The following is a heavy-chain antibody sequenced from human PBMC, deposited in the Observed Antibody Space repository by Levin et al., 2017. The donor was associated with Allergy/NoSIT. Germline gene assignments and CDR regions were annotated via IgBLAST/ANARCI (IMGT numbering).Heavy chain of an antibody. Sequence: GGSLRLSCSASGFTFNTYSMNWVRQAPEKGLEWVSYISSASGTIYYADSVKGRFTISRDNAKNSLYLQMNSLRREDTAVYYCARGVMGYFGAGSDRLAVRLDYWGLGTLVTVSS. CDR1: GFTFNTYS. D-gene: IGHD3-10*01. CDR3: ARGVMGYFGAGSDRLAVRLDY. CDR2: ISSASGTI. J-gene: IGHJ4*02. V-gene: IGHV3-48*01.